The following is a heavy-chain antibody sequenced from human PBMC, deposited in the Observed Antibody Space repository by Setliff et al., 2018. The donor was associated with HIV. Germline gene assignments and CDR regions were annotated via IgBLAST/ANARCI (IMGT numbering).Heavy chain of an antibody. J-gene: IGHJ4*02. CDR1: GYILTSHY. CDR2: INPSVGST. CDR3: AREYDVLLWIGSQYGRGNLDS. V-gene: IGHV1-46*01. Sequence: ASVKVSCKASGYILTSHYVHWVRQAPGQGLEWMGIINPSVGSTSYAQKFQARVTMTRDTSTSTVYMELSSLRSEDTAVYYCAREYDVLLWIGSQYGRGNLDSWGQGTPVTVSS. D-gene: IGHD3-10*01.